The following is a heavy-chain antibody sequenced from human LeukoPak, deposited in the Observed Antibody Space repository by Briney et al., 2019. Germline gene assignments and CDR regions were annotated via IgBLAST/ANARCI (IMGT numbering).Heavy chain of an antibody. CDR1: GCTFSTYG. V-gene: IGHV3-33*01. Sequence: GRSLRLSCEASGCTFSTYGMHWVRQAPGKGLEWVAVIWYDGSNKNYADSVKGRFTISRDNSKNTLYLQMNSLRAEDTAVYYCARGGRTTWHGMDVWGQGTTVTVSS. J-gene: IGHJ6*02. CDR3: ARGGRTTWHGMDV. D-gene: IGHD4-17*01. CDR2: IWYDGSNK.